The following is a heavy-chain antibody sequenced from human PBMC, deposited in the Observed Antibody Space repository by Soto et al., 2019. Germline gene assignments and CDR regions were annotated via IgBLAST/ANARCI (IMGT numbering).Heavy chain of an antibody. J-gene: IGHJ6*03. V-gene: IGHV4-34*01. CDR2: INHSGST. CDR3: ARQEATHYYYYMDV. Sequence: PSETLSLTCAVYGGSFSGYYWSWIRQPPGKGLEWIGEINHSGSTNYNPSLKSRVTISVDTSKNQFSLKLSSVTAADTAVYYCARQEATHYYYYMDVWGKGTTVTVSS. CDR1: GGSFSGYY.